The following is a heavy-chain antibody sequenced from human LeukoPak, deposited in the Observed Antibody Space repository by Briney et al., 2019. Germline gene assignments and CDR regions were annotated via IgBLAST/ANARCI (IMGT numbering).Heavy chain of an antibody. CDR2: ISAYNGNT. CDR3: ARDPTLSGSYYGVFDY. J-gene: IGHJ4*02. V-gene: IGHV1-18*01. Sequence: ASVKVSCKASGYTFTSYGISWVRQAPGQGLEWMVWISAYNGNTNYAQKLQGRVTMTTDTSTSTAYMELRSLRSDDTAVYYCARDPTLSGSYYGVFDYWGQGTLVTVSS. CDR1: GYTFTSYG. D-gene: IGHD1-26*01.